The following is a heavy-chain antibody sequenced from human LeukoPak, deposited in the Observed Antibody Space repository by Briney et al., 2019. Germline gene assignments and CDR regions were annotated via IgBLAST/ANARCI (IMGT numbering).Heavy chain of an antibody. CDR2: INHSGST. J-gene: IGHJ4*02. D-gene: IGHD6-13*01. CDR3: ATLVSWYAAY. V-gene: IGHV4-34*01. CDR1: GGSFSGYY. Sequence: PSETLSLTCAVYGGSFSGYYWSWIRQPPGKGLEWIGEINHSGSTNYNPSLKSRVTISVDTSKNQFSLKLSSVTAADTAVYYSATLVSWYAAYWGQGTLVTVSS.